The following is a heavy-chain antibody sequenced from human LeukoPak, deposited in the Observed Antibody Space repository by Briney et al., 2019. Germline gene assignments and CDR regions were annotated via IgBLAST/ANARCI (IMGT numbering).Heavy chain of an antibody. CDR3: ARAALDSSGYSDY. D-gene: IGHD3-22*01. V-gene: IGHV4-34*01. CDR2: ITHSGST. CDR1: GGSFSGYY. J-gene: IGHJ4*02. Sequence: SETLSLTCAVYGGSFSGYYWSWIRQPPGKGLEWIGEITHSGSTNSNPSLKSRDTISVDTSKNQFSLKLSSVTAADTAVYYCARAALDSSGYSDYWGQGTLVTVSS.